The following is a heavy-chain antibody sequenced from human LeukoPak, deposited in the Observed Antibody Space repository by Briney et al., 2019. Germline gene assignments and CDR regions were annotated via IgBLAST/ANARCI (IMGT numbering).Heavy chain of an antibody. Sequence: PSETLSLTCTVSGGSISNDNYYWSWIRQPAGRRLEWIGRIYSSGTTNYNPSLKSRVIISVNTSKNQFSLTVASVTAADTAVYYCARGRGTTVTTYYFENWGQGTRVIVSS. V-gene: IGHV4-61*02. D-gene: IGHD4-17*01. CDR1: GGSISNDNYY. CDR3: ARGRGTTVTTYYFEN. J-gene: IGHJ4*02. CDR2: IYSSGTT.